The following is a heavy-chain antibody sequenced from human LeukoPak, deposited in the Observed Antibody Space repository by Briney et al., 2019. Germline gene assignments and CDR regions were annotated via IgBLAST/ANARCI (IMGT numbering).Heavy chain of an antibody. D-gene: IGHD6-13*01. CDR2: INPNSGGT. Sequence: GASVKVSCKASGYTFTGYYMHWVRQAPEQGLEWMGWINPNSGGTNYAQQFQGRVTMTRDTSISTAYMELSRLRSDDTAVYYCARVRRSSSWYRLDAFDIWGQGTMVTVSS. J-gene: IGHJ3*02. CDR1: GYTFTGYY. CDR3: ARVRRSSSWYRLDAFDI. V-gene: IGHV1-2*02.